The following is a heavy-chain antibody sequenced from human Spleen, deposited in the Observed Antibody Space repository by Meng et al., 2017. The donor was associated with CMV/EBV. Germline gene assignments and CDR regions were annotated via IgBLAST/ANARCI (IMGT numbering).Heavy chain of an antibody. CDR1: GGSISSYY. V-gene: IGHV4-4*07. D-gene: IGHD3-22*01. CDR3: AREEPATYYYDSSGYYHALPLDY. CDR2: IYTSGST. J-gene: IGHJ4*02. Sequence: QVRLQGAGPGLVKPSETLSLTCTVSGGSISSYYWSWIRQPAGKGLEWIGRIYTSGSTNYNPSLKSRVTMSVDTSKNQFSLKLSSVTAADTAVYYCAREEPATYYYDSSGYYHALPLDYWGQGTLVTVSS.